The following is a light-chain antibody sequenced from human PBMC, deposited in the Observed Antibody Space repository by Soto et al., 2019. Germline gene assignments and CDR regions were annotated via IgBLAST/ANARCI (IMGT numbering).Light chain of an antibody. CDR3: QQAYSFPIT. V-gene: IGKV1D-12*01. CDR2: AAS. CDR1: QDIAAY. Sequence: DIQVTQSPSSVSASVGDRVTITCRASQDIAAYLAWYQHKPGRAPELLIHAASSLQSGVPSRFSGSGSGTDFTLTINSLQPEEFATYYCQQAYSFPITFGQGTRLEIK. J-gene: IGKJ5*01.